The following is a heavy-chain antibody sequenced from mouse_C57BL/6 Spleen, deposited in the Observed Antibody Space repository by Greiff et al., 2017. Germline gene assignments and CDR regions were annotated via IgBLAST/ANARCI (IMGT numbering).Heavy chain of an antibody. D-gene: IGHD1-1*01. V-gene: IGHV1-26*01. CDR1: GYTFTDYY. CDR3: ARWGLYGSSPYYFDY. CDR2: INPNNGGT. Sequence: EVQLQQSGPELVKPGASVKISCKASGYTFTDYYMNWVKQSHGKSLEWIGDINPNNGGTSYNQKFKGKATLTVDKSSSTAYMELRSLTSEDSAVYYCARWGLYGSSPYYFDYWGQGTTLTVSS. J-gene: IGHJ2*01.